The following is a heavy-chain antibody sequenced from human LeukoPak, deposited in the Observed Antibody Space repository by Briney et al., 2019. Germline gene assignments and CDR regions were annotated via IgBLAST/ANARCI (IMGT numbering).Heavy chain of an antibody. CDR2: VYYRGST. CDR3: ARESSGWYLN. Sequence: SETLSLTCTVSGGSISSYYWSWIRQPPGKGLEWIGDVYYRGSTNYNPSLKSRVTISVDTSKNQSSLKLSSVTAADTAVYYCARESSGWYLNWGQGTLVTVSS. J-gene: IGHJ4*02. CDR1: GGSISSYY. D-gene: IGHD6-19*01. V-gene: IGHV4-59*01.